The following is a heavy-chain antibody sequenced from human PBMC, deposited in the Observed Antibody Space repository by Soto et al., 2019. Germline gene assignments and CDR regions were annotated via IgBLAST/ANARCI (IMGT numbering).Heavy chain of an antibody. CDR3: VNYFDWLFGYFDY. CDR2: ISGSGGST. V-gene: IGHV3-23*01. J-gene: IGHJ4*02. D-gene: IGHD3-9*01. Sequence: WGSLRLSCAASGSTFSSYAMSWVRQAPGKGLEWVSAISGSGGSTYYADSVKGRFTISRDNSKNTLYLQMNSLRAEETAVYYCVNYFDWLFGYFDYWGQGTLVTVSS. CDR1: GSTFSSYA.